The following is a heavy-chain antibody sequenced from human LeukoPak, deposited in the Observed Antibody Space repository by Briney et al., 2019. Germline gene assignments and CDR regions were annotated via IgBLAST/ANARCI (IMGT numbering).Heavy chain of an antibody. D-gene: IGHD2-2*01. J-gene: IGHJ4*02. CDR2: IRYDGSNK. V-gene: IGHV3-30*02. Sequence: PGGSLRLSCAASGFIFSNYGIHWVRQAPGKGLEWVAFIRYDGSNKYYADSVKGRFTISRDNSKDTLYLQMNSLRAEDTAVYYCAKDVVVPAARSLDYWGQGTQVTVSS. CDR3: AKDVVVPAARSLDY. CDR1: GFIFSNYG.